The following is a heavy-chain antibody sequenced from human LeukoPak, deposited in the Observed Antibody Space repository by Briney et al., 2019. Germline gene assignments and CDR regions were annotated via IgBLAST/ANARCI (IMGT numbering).Heavy chain of an antibody. V-gene: IGHV4-39*01. CDR1: GGSISSSSHY. CDR2: IHYSGGS. J-gene: IGHJ3*02. CDR3: AKHESLIAFDI. Sequence: SETLSLTCTVSGGSISSSSHYWGWIRQPPGKGLEWIASIHYSGGSNYNPSLKGRVTISVDTSKNQVSLKVRSVTAADTAVYYCAKHESLIAFDIWGQGTMVTVSS.